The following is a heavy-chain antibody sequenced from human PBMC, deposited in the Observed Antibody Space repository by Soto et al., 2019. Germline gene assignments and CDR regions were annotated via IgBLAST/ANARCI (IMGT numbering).Heavy chain of an antibody. J-gene: IGHJ4*02. Sequence: SETLSLTCAVSGGPISSGGYSWSWIRQPPGKGLEWIGYIYHSGSTYYNPSLKSRVTISVDRSKNQFSLKLSSVTAADTAVYYCARTLDFGSGWYGGAFDYWGQGTLVTVSS. CDR3: ARTLDFGSGWYGGAFDY. V-gene: IGHV4-30-2*02. D-gene: IGHD6-19*01. CDR2: IYHSGST. CDR1: GGPISSGGYS.